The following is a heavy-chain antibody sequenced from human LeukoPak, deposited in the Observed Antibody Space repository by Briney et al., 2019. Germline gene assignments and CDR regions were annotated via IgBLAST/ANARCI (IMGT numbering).Heavy chain of an antibody. D-gene: IGHD2-15*01. CDR1: GGSISSGSYY. CDR2: IYTSGST. CDR3: ARDGGLGYCSGGSCLNWFDP. Sequence: SSQTLCLTCTVSGGSISSGSYYWSWIRQPAGKGLEWIGRIYTSGSTNYNPSLKSRVTISVDTSKNQFSLKLSSVTAADTAVYYCARDGGLGYCSGGSCLNWFDPWGQGTLVTVSS. V-gene: IGHV4-61*02. J-gene: IGHJ5*02.